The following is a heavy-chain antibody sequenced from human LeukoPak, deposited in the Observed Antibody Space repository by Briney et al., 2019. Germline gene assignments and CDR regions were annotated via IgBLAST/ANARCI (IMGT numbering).Heavy chain of an antibody. V-gene: IGHV4-39*01. CDR1: GGSIRSSYYY. J-gene: IGHJ5*02. Sequence: PSETLSLTCTVSGGSIRSSYYYWGWIRQPPGKGLEWIGSIYDSGSTYYNPSLKSRVTISVDTSKNQFSLKLNSVTAADTAVYYCARAVVYAIRGFDPWGQGTLVTVSS. D-gene: IGHD2-8*02. CDR2: IYDSGST. CDR3: ARAVVYAIRGFDP.